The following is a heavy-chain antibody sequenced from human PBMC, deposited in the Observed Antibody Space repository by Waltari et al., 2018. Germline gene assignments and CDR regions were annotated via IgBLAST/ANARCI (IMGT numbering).Heavy chain of an antibody. CDR2: INPNSGCT. CDR3: ARGSRVVILTGYYNVGY. Sequence: QVQLVQSGAEVKKPGASVKVSCKASGYTFTGYYMHWVRQAPGQGLEWMGRINPNSGCTNYAQKFQGRVTMTRDTSISTAYMELSRLRSDDTAVYYCARGSRVVILTGYYNVGYWGQGTLVTVSS. V-gene: IGHV1-2*06. D-gene: IGHD3-9*01. J-gene: IGHJ4*02. CDR1: GYTFTGYY.